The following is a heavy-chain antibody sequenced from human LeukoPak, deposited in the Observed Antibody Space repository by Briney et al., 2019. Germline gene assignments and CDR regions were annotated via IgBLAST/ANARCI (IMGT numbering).Heavy chain of an antibody. J-gene: IGHJ5*02. D-gene: IGHD3-22*01. Sequence: GASVKVSCKASGYTFTSYYMHWVRQAPGQGLEWMGGIIPIFGTANYAQKFQGRVTITADESTSTAYMELSSLRSEDTAVYYCARNSYVSSVYSYKAVAPWGQETLVTASS. CDR3: ARNSYVSSVYSYKAVAP. CDR1: GYTFTSYY. V-gene: IGHV1-69*13. CDR2: IIPIFGTA.